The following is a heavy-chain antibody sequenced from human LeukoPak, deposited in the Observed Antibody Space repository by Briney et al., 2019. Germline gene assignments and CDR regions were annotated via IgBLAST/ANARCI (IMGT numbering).Heavy chain of an antibody. CDR3: ARGSGYGEDFEY. CDR1: GGSISSSSYY. J-gene: IGHJ4*02. D-gene: IGHD3-22*01. Sequence: SETLSLTCTVSGGSISSSSYYWGWIRQPPGKGLEWIGSIYYSGSTYYNPSLKSRVTISVDTSKNQFSLKLSSVTAADTAVYYCARGSGYGEDFEYWGQGTLVTVSS. CDR2: IYYSGST. V-gene: IGHV4-39*07.